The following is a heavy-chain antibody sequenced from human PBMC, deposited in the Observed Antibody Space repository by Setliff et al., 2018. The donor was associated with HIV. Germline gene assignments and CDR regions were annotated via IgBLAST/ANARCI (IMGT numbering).Heavy chain of an antibody. CDR3: AREESTNDAFDI. J-gene: IGHJ3*02. CDR2: IDWDDDK. V-gene: IGHV2-70*11. CDR1: GFSLSTSGMC. Sequence: SGPTLVNPTQTLTLTCTFSGFSLSTSGMCVNWIRQPPGKALEWLARIDWDDDKYYNTSLKTRLTISKDTSKNQVVLTMTNMDPVDTATYYCAREESTNDAFDIWGQGTMVTVSS.